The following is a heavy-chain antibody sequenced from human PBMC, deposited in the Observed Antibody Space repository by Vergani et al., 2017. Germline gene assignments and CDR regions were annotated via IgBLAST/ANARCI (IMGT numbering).Heavy chain of an antibody. D-gene: IGHD3-3*01. Sequence: EVQLVESGGGLVQPGGSLRLSCSASGFTFSSYAMHWVRQAPGKGLEYVSAISSNGGSTYYADSVKGRFTISRDNSKNTLYLQMSSLRAEDTAVYYCVKGYITIYFPYYFDYWGQGTPVTVSS. CDR3: VKGYITIYFPYYFDY. CDR1: GFTFSSYA. CDR2: ISSNGGST. V-gene: IGHV3-64D*06. J-gene: IGHJ4*02.